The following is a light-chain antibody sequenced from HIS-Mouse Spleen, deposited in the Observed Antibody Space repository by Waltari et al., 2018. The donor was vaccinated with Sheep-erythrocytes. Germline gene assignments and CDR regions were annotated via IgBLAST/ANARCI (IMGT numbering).Light chain of an antibody. CDR1: SSYSNYK. CDR3: GADDGSGSNFA. J-gene: IGLJ2*01. V-gene: IGLV9-49*01. CDR2: AGTGGCVG. Sequence: QPVLTQPPSASASLGASVTLTCTLSSSYSNYKVDWYQQRPGQRPRFVMRAGTGGCVGCKGDGSPYRFSVLCSGLNRYLTIKNIQEEHESDYHGGADDGSGSNFAFGGGTKLTVL.